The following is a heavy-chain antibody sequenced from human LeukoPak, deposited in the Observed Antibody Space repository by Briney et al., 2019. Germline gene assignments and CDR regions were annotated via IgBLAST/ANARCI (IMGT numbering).Heavy chain of an antibody. Sequence: SETLSLTCTVSGGSISSGGYYWSWIRQHPGKGLEWIGYIYYSGSTYYNPSLKSRVTISVDTSKNQFSLKLSSVTAADTAVYYCARGRYSSGWYDYWGQGTLATVSS. V-gene: IGHV4-31*03. D-gene: IGHD6-19*01. CDR2: IYYSGST. J-gene: IGHJ4*02. CDR1: GGSISSGGYY. CDR3: ARGRYSSGWYDY.